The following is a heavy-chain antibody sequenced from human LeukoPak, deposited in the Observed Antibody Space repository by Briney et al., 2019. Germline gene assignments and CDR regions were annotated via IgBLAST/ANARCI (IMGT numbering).Heavy chain of an antibody. J-gene: IGHJ6*02. CDR3: TRDLMDYDVSTGLHHYYMDV. CDR2: IVGSGGGR. Sequence: GGSLRLSCAASGFTFTSYAMNWVRQAPGKGLEWVSGIVGSGGGRYSADSVKGRFTIFRDNSKNMLYLQMNGLRAEDTAVYYCTRDLMDYDVSTGLHHYYMDVWGQGTTVTVSS. D-gene: IGHD3-9*01. CDR1: GFTFTSYA. V-gene: IGHV3-23*01.